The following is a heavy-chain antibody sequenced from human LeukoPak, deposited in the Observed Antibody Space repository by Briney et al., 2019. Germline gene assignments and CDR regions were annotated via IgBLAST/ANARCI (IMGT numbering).Heavy chain of an antibody. J-gene: IGHJ5*02. Sequence: SETLSLTCSVSGGSISSYSWSWIRQPPGKGLEWIGNIYYTGSTNYNPSLKSRVTISVDTSKNQFSLKLNSVTAADTAVYYCAKGNGDYAPDHYEFDPWGQGTLVTVSS. CDR2: IYYTGST. CDR3: AKGNGDYAPDHYEFDP. V-gene: IGHV4-59*01. D-gene: IGHD4-17*01. CDR1: GGSISSYS.